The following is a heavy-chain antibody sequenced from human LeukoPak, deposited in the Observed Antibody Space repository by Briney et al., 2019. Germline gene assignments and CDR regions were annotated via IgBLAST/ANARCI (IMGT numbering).Heavy chain of an antibody. J-gene: IGHJ4*02. Sequence: GESLKISCQASGYKFTNYWIGWVRQMPGKGLEWMGIIFLSDSDTRYSPSFQGQVTISADKSTSIAYLHWSTLKASDTAIYYCARHEVTAAAGTEFDSWGQGTLVTVSS. CDR3: ARHEVTAAAGTEFDS. CDR1: GYKFTNYW. D-gene: IGHD6-13*01. V-gene: IGHV5-51*01. CDR2: IFLSDSDT.